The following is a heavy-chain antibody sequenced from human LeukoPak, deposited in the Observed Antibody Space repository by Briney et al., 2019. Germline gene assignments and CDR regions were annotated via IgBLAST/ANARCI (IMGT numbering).Heavy chain of an antibody. CDR1: GYTFTGYY. D-gene: IGHD5-12*01. CDR2: INPNSGGT. V-gene: IGHV1-2*02. J-gene: IGHJ3*02. Sequence: ASVKVSCKASGYTFTGYYMHWVRQAPGQGLEWMGWINPNSGGTNYAQKFQGRVTMTRDTSISTAYMELSRLRSDDTAVYYCARTRPGYIVVDAFDIWGQGTMVTVSS. CDR3: ARTRPGYIVVDAFDI.